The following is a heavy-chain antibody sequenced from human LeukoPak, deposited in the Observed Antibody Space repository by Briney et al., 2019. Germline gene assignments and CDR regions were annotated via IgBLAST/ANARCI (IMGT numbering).Heavy chain of an antibody. J-gene: IGHJ3*02. Sequence: SETLSLTCTVSGGSIISNSYYWGWIRQSPGKGLEWIGTIYYSGSTYYNPSLKSRVTISVDTSENQFSLKLSSVTAADTAIYYCARVNSYGYYSLFAFDIWGQGTMVTVSS. V-gene: IGHV4-39*07. CDR2: IYYSGST. CDR1: GGSIISNSYY. D-gene: IGHD3-22*01. CDR3: ARVNSYGYYSLFAFDI.